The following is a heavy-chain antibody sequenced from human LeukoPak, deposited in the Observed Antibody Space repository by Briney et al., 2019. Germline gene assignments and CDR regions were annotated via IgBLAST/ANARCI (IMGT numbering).Heavy chain of an antibody. CDR2: IIPVLNIT. V-gene: IGHV1-69*04. CDR3: AKDQGLTAPPPYGLDV. CDR1: GGAFSSSA. Sequence: SVKVSFKTSGGAFSSSAITWVRQAPGQGLEWMGRIIPVLNITTYAQKFQGRVTITADTSTSTVYMELSSLRSEETAVYYCAKDQGLTAPPPYGLDVWGQGTTVIVTS. D-gene: IGHD5-18*01. J-gene: IGHJ6*02.